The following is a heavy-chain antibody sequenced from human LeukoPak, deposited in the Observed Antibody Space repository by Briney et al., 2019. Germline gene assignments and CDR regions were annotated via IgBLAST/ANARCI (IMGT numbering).Heavy chain of an antibody. CDR1: GYTFTGYY. CDR3: ARDRGYSSSWFYYYYYMDV. J-gene: IGHJ6*03. CDR2: INPNSGGT. V-gene: IGHV1-2*02. Sequence: GASVKVSCKASGYTFTGYYMHWVRQAPGQGLEWMGWINPNSGGTNYAQKFQGRVTMTRDTSISTAYMELSRLRSDDTAVYYCARDRGYSSSWFYYYYYMDVWGKGTTVTISS. D-gene: IGHD6-13*01.